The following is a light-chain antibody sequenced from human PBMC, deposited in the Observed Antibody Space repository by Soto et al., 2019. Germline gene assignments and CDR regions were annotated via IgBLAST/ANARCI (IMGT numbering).Light chain of an antibody. CDR2: EVS. J-gene: IGLJ2*01. CDR1: SSDVGSYNR. V-gene: IGLV2-18*02. Sequence: QSALTQPPSVSGSPGQSVTISCTGTSSDVGSYNRVSWYQQPPGTAPKLMIYEVSNRPSGVPDRFSGSKSGNTASLTISGLQAXXXXXXYCSSYTSSSTSHVVFGGGTKL. CDR3: SSYTSSSTSHVV.